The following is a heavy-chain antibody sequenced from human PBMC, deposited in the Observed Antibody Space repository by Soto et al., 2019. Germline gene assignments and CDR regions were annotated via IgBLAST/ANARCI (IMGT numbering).Heavy chain of an antibody. D-gene: IGHD1-26*01. V-gene: IGHV3-9*01. Sequence: GGSLRLSCAASGFTFDDYAMHWVRQAPGKGLEWVSGISWNSGSIGYADSVKGRFTISRDNAKNSLYLQMNSLRAEDTALYYCAKARSQDYYYMDVWGKGTTVTVSS. CDR3: AKARSQDYYYMDV. J-gene: IGHJ6*03. CDR2: ISWNSGSI. CDR1: GFTFDDYA.